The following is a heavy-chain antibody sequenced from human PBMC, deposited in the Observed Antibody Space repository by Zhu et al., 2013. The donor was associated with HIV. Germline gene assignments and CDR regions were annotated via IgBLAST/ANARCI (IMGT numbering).Heavy chain of an antibody. V-gene: IGHV1-8*01. J-gene: IGHJ4*02. CDR3: TRGRFVYGDILTF. Sequence: QVQLIQSGPEVTKPGASVKVSCKTSGYVFTSYGVSWVRQAPGQGLEWMGWMNPKSGNTGYAQKFQGRITMTRNTSITTAYMLLSSLTFEDTALYYCTRGRFVYGDILTFWGQGTPVTVSS. D-gene: IGHD4-17*01. CDR2: MNPKSGNT. CDR1: GYVFTSYG.